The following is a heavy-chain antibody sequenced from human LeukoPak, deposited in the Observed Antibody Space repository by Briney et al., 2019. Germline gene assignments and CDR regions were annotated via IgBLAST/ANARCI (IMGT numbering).Heavy chain of an antibody. V-gene: IGHV4-31*03. CDR2: IYYSGAA. Sequence: SQTLSLTCSVSGGAISSDGYYWNWIRQHPGKGLEWIGFIYYSGAASYNPSLKSRVAISVDTSKNQFSLRLTSVTAADTAVYYCARRRFYGFSGDSWGQGSLVTVSS. CDR3: ARRRFYGFSGDS. CDR1: GGAISSDGYY. J-gene: IGHJ4*02. D-gene: IGHD3-10*01.